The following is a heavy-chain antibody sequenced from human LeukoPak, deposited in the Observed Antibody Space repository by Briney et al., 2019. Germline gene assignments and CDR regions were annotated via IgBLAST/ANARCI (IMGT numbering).Heavy chain of an antibody. Sequence: GGSLRLSCAASGFTFSDCYMSWIRQAPGKGLEWVSYISSSGSTIYYADSVKGRFTISRNNAKNSLYLQMNSLRAEDTAVYYCARGGYYDSSRDGNAFDIWGQGTMVTVSS. CDR3: ARGGYYDSSRDGNAFDI. D-gene: IGHD3-22*01. V-gene: IGHV3-11*01. CDR1: GFTFSDCY. J-gene: IGHJ3*02. CDR2: ISSSGSTI.